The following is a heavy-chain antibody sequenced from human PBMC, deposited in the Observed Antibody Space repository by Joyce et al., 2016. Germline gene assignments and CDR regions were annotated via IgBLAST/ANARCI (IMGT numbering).Heavy chain of an antibody. V-gene: IGHV3-9*01. CDR3: TKDLAFGYSATGSRNFYHHYYGMDV. CDR1: GFKFDDYA. CDR2: ISWDSGRA. Sequence: EVLLVESGGGLVQPGRSVRLSCAASGFKFDDYAMHWVRQAPGKGLEWVSGISWDSGRAGYADSVQGRFTISRDNPKNSLFLQMNSLRPEDTAVYYCTKDLAFGYSATGSRNFYHHYYGMDVWGHGTTVIVTS. D-gene: IGHD3-10*01. J-gene: IGHJ6*02.